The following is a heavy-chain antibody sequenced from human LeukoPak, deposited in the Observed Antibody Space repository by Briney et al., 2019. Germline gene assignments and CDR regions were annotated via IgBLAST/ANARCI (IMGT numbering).Heavy chain of an antibody. CDR1: GFTSNNYA. J-gene: IGHJ4*02. CDR3: WLVKVAAAAG. D-gene: IGHD6-13*01. V-gene: IGHV3-23*01. CDR2: ISDNGGTT. Sequence: QTGGSLRLSCVASGFTSNNYAMTWVRQAPGKGLEWVSGISDNGGTTYYADSVRGRFTISRDNSKDTLYLQMNSLRAEDTAVYYCWLVKVAAAAGWGQGTLVTVSS.